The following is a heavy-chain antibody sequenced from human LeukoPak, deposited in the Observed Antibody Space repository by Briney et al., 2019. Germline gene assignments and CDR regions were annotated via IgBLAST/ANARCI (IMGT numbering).Heavy chain of an antibody. J-gene: IGHJ4*02. CDR1: GHTLTELS. Sequence: ASVKVSCKVSGHTLTELSMHWVRQAPGKGLEWMGGFDPEDGETIYAQKFQGRVTMTEDTSTDTAYMELSSLRSEDTAVYYCATGPALRFLEWSLPCDYWGQGTLVTVSS. CDR2: FDPEDGET. V-gene: IGHV1-24*01. D-gene: IGHD3-3*01. CDR3: ATGPALRFLEWSLPCDY.